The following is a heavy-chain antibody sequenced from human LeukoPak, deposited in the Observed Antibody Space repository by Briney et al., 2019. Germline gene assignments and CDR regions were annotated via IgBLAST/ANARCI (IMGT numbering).Heavy chain of an antibody. CDR2: IIWNGVSR. D-gene: IGHD6-19*01. CDR3: AKVAGPWTYYYYYGMDV. Sequence: GGSLRLSCAASGFTLDDYAMHWVRQAPGKGLEWVSGIIWNGVSRGYADAGKGRFTISRDNAKKSLYLQMNSLRAKDTALYYCAKVAGPWTYYYYYGMDVWGQGTTVTVSS. V-gene: IGHV3-9*01. J-gene: IGHJ6*02. CDR1: GFTLDDYA.